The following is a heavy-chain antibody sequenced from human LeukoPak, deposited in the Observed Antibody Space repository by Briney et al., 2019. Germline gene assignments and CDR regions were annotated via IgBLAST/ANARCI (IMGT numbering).Heavy chain of an antibody. CDR3: ARLSSGYYYDYYYMDV. CDR2: ISAYNGNT. J-gene: IGHJ6*03. V-gene: IGHV1-18*04. Sequence: GASVKVSCKASGYTFTNYYMHWVRQAPGQALEWMGWISAYNGNTNYAQKLQGRVTMTTDTSTSTAYMELRSLRSDDTAVYYCARLSSGYYYDYYYMDVWGKGTTVTISS. CDR1: GYTFTNYY. D-gene: IGHD3-22*01.